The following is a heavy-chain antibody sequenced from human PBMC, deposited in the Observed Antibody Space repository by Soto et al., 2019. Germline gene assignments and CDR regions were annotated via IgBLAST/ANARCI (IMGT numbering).Heavy chain of an antibody. J-gene: IGHJ3*02. Sequence: QVQLQESGPGLVKPSETLSLTCTVSGGSTSSYYWSWIRQPPGKGLEWIGYIYYSGSTNYNPSLKSRVTISVDTSKNQFSLKLSSVTAADTAVYYCASVLGYCSGGSCHGTIWPFDIWGQGTMVTVSS. V-gene: IGHV4-59*01. CDR2: IYYSGST. CDR3: ASVLGYCSGGSCHGTIWPFDI. CDR1: GGSTSSYY. D-gene: IGHD2-15*01.